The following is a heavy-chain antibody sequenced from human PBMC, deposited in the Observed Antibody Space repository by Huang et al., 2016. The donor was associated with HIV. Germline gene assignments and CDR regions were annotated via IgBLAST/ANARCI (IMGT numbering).Heavy chain of an antibody. V-gene: IGHV1-8*01. Sequence: QVQLVQSGAEVRKPGASVKVSCGASGYSFASYDINWVRQATGQGLEWMGLMNPNSGNKGYAQKFQGRVTMTRNTSISTAYMELSSLRSEDTAKYFCVRGWYIAALPYFDYWGQGTLVTISS. D-gene: IGHD6-6*01. CDR1: GYSFASYD. J-gene: IGHJ4*02. CDR2: MNPNSGNK. CDR3: VRGWYIAALPYFDY.